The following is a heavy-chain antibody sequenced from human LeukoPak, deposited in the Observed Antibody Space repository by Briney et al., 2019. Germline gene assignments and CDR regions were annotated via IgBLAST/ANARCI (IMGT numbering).Heavy chain of an antibody. V-gene: IGHV3-23*01. J-gene: IGHJ4*02. Sequence: GGSLGLSCAASGFTFSSYAMSWVRQAPGKGLEWVSAISGSGGSTYYADSVKGRFTISRDNSKNTLYLQMNSLRAEDTAVYYCAKDTYYYGSGSYPDYWGQGTLVTVSS. CDR1: GFTFSSYA. D-gene: IGHD3-10*01. CDR3: AKDTYYYGSGSYPDY. CDR2: ISGSGGST.